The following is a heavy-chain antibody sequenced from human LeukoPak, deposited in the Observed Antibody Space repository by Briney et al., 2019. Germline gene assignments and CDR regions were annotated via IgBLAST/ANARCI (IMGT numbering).Heavy chain of an antibody. CDR3: ARNADYDMDV. CDR1: GGSISSYY. J-gene: IGHJ6*02. D-gene: IGHD2-2*01. CDR2: IYYSGST. Sequence: PSETLSLTCTVSGGSISSYYWSWIRQPPGKGLEWIGYIYYSGSTTYNPSLKSRVTISVDKSKNQVSLKLSSVTAADTALYYCARNADYDMDVWGQGTTVTVSS. V-gene: IGHV4-59*12.